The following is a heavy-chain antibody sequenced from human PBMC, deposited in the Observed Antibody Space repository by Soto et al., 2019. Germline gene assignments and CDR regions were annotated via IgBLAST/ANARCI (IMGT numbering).Heavy chain of an antibody. V-gene: IGHV4-34*01. D-gene: IGHD3-9*01. CDR3: ARLFTGYYPRYYYYYMDV. CDR1: GGSFSGYY. CDR2: INHSGST. J-gene: IGHJ6*03. Sequence: ETLSLTCAVYGGSFSGYYWSWIRQPPGKGLEWIGEINHSGSTNYNPSLKSRVTISVDTSKNQFSLKLSSVTAADTAVYYCARLFTGYYPRYYYYYMDVWGKGTTVTVSS.